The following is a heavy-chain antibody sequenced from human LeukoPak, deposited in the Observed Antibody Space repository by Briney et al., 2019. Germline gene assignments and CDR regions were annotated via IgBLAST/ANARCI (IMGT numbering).Heavy chain of an antibody. CDR2: IYWNDDK. CDR1: GFSLSTSGMG. D-gene: IGHD3-22*01. CDR3: AHRRDSSGYPFTAAFDV. V-gene: IGHV2-5*01. Sequence: SGPTLVNPTQTLTLTCTFSGFSLSTSGMGVGWIRQPPGKALEWLALIYWNDDKRYSPSLKSRLTIIKDTSKNQVVLTMTNMDPVDTATYYCAHRRDSSGYPFTAAFDVWGQGTMVTVSS. J-gene: IGHJ3*01.